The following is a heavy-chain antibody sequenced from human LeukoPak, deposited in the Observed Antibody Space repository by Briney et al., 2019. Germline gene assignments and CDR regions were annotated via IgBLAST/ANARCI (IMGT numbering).Heavy chain of an antibody. D-gene: IGHD6-19*01. CDR3: ARDSGSGWELDY. Sequence: PGGSLRLSCADSGFTFSSYWMSWVRQAPGKGLEGVANIKQDGSEKYYVDSVKGRFSISRDNAKNSLYLQMNSLRAEDTAVYYCARDSGSGWELDYWGQGTLVTVSS. V-gene: IGHV3-7*01. J-gene: IGHJ4*02. CDR1: GFTFSSYW. CDR2: IKQDGSEK.